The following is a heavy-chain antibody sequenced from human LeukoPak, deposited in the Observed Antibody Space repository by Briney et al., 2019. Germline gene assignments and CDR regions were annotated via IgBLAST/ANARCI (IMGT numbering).Heavy chain of an antibody. Sequence: SVKVSFKASGGTFSSYAISWVRQAPGQGLEWMGRIIPILGIANYAQKLQGRVTITADKSTSTAYMELSSLRSEDTAVYYCASSAPGIAAAVGYFDLWGRGTLVTVSS. J-gene: IGHJ2*01. CDR2: IIPILGIA. CDR1: GGTFSSYA. CDR3: ASSAPGIAAAVGYFDL. V-gene: IGHV1-69*04. D-gene: IGHD6-13*01.